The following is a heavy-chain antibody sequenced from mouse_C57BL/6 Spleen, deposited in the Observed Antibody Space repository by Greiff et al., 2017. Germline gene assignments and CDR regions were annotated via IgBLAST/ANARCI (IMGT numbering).Heavy chain of an antibody. CDR1: GYTFTSYW. Sequence: QVQLQQPGAELVRPGSSVKLSCKASGYTFTSYWMDWVKQRPGQGLEWIGNIYPSDSETHYNQKFKDKATLTVDKSSSTAYMQLSSLTSEDSAVYYCARRDCWYFDVWGTGTTVTVSS. J-gene: IGHJ1*03. CDR3: ARRDCWYFDV. D-gene: IGHD3-3*01. CDR2: IYPSDSET. V-gene: IGHV1-61*01.